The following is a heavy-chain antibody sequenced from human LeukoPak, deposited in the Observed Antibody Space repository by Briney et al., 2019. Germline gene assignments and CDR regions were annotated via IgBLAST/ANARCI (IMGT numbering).Heavy chain of an antibody. D-gene: IGHD3-10*01. Sequence: GASLQISCKGSGYIFTSYWIGWVRPLPGKGLEWMGIIYPGDSDTRYSPSFQGQVTISADKSISTAYLQWSSLKASDTAMYYCARRDYYGSGRDYWGQGTLVTVSS. J-gene: IGHJ4*02. CDR1: GYIFTSYW. V-gene: IGHV5-51*01. CDR2: IYPGDSDT. CDR3: ARRDYYGSGRDY.